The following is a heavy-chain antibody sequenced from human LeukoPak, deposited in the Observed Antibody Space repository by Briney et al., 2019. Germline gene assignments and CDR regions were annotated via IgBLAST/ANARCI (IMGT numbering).Heavy chain of an antibody. CDR3: ARRGDYGIYYYYYMDV. CDR2: IYHSGST. CDR1: GGSISSSNW. J-gene: IGHJ6*03. Sequence: SGTLSLTCAVSGGSISSSNWWSWVRQPPGKGLEWIGEIYHSGSTNYNPSLKSRVTISVDTSKNQFSLKLSSVTAADTAVYYCARRGDYGIYYYYYMDVWGKGTTVTVSS. V-gene: IGHV4-4*02. D-gene: IGHD4-17*01.